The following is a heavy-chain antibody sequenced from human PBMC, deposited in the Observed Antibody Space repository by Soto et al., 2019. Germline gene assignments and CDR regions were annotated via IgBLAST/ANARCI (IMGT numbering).Heavy chain of an antibody. CDR3: AKDLFVVRGVIPPNYYYYGMDV. D-gene: IGHD3-10*01. J-gene: IGHJ6*02. V-gene: IGHV1-8*01. CDR1: GYTFTSYD. CDR2: MNPNSGNT. Sequence: GASVKVSCKASGYTFTSYDINWVRQATGQGLEWMGWMNPNSGNTGYAQKFQGRVTMTRNTSISTAYMELSSLRSEDTAVYYCAKDLFVVRGVIPPNYYYYGMDVWGQGTTVTVSS.